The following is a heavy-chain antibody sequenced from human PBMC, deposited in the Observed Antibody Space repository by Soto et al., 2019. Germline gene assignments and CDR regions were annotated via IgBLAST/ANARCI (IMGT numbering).Heavy chain of an antibody. Sequence: GRSLRLSCAASGFTFSLYSMNWVLQAPGKGLEWVSYIRSSGDTIYYADSVKGRFTISRDNAENSLYLEMNSLSHEDTAVYYCAREPNLQGLDSWGQGTLVTVSS. CDR3: AREPNLQGLDS. V-gene: IGHV3-48*02. D-gene: IGHD1-1*01. J-gene: IGHJ4*02. CDR1: GFTFSLYS. CDR2: IRSSGDTI.